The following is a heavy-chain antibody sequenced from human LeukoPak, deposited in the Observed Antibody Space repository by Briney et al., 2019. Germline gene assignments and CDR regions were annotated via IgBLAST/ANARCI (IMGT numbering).Heavy chain of an antibody. CDR1: GYTFTGYY. J-gene: IGHJ4*02. Sequence: ASVKVSCKASGYTFTGYYMHWVRQAPGQGLEWMGWINPNSGGTNYAQKFQGRVTMTRDTSISTAYMELSRLRSDDTAVYYCARDGRPWTTVTTIPDYWGQGTLVTVSS. V-gene: IGHV1-2*02. D-gene: IGHD4-17*01. CDR3: ARDGRPWTTVTTIPDY. CDR2: INPNSGGT.